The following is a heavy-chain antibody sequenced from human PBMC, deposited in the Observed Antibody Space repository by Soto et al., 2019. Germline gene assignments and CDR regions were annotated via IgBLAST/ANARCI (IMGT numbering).Heavy chain of an antibody. V-gene: IGHV4-61*01. CDR3: ARGQSDSAGRSFGRRMDV. Sequence: QVQLQESGPGLVKSSETLSLICFVSGEALGSGQSYWNWIRQAPGKGLEWIGQTFVTGATKYSASLTCQATMSVDTSKSQISLTLTSVPAADSATYFCARGQSDSAGRSFGRRMDVWGQGITVTVS. CDR1: GEALGSGQSY. CDR2: TFVTGAT. D-gene: IGHD3-3*01. J-gene: IGHJ6*02.